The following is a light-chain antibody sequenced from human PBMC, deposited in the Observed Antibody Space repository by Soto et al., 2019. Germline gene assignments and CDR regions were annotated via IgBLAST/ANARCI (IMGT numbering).Light chain of an antibody. CDR1: SSDVGGYNY. J-gene: IGLJ1*01. V-gene: IGLV2-14*01. CDR2: EVS. Sequence: QSVLTQPASVSGSPGQSITISCTGTSSDVGGYNYVSWYQQHPGKAPKLMIYEVSNRPSGVSNPFSGSTSGNTASLTISGLQAEDEADYYCSSYTSSSTLYVFGTGTKATVL. CDR3: SSYTSSSTLYV.